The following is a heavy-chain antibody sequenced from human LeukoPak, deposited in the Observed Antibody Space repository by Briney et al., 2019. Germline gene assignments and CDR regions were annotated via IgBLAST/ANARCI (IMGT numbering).Heavy chain of an antibody. CDR2: INHSGST. Sequence: SETLSLTCAVYGGSFSGYYWSWIRQPPGKGLEWIGEINHSGSTNYNPSLKSRVTISVDTSKNQFSLKLSSVTAADTAVYYCARGKQQLAYNYWGQGTLVTVSS. CDR1: GGSFSGYY. J-gene: IGHJ4*02. CDR3: ARGKQQLAYNY. D-gene: IGHD6-13*01. V-gene: IGHV4-34*01.